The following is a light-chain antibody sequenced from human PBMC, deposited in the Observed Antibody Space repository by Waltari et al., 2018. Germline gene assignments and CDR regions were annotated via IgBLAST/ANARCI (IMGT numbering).Light chain of an antibody. CDR1: QNIYSN. V-gene: IGKV1-6*01. CDR3: QHYYDNPYS. CDR2: AAS. Sequence: IQMTQSPSALSASVGDRVTISCRASQNIYSNLAWYQQKPGKAPKLLIYAASSLQSGIPSRFSGSGSGTDFTLTISGLQPEDSATYYCQHYYDNPYSFGQGTKVEIK. J-gene: IGKJ2*03.